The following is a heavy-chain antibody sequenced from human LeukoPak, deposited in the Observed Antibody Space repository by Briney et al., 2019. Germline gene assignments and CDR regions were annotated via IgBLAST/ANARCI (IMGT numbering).Heavy chain of an antibody. D-gene: IGHD1-26*01. CDR3: ARLNGGATTGLSDY. Sequence: SETLSLTCTVSGASISSYYWSWIRQPPGKGLEWIGYIYYSENTNYNPSLKSRVTISGDTSKNQFSLKLSSVTAADTAVYFCARLNGGATTGLSDYWGQGALVTVSS. CDR1: GASISSYY. V-gene: IGHV4-59*12. J-gene: IGHJ4*02. CDR2: IYYSENT.